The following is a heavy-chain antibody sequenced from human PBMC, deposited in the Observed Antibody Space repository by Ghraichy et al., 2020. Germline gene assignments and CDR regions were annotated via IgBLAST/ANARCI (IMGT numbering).Heavy chain of an antibody. Sequence: ASVKVSCKASGYTFTSYGISWVRQAPGQGLEWMGWISAYNGNTNYAQKLQGRVTMTTDTSTSTAYMELRSLRSDDTAVYYCARMRGIVVVPAVPNPNWFDPRGQGTLVTVSS. V-gene: IGHV1-18*01. J-gene: IGHJ5*02. CDR1: GYTFTSYG. CDR2: ISAYNGNT. CDR3: ARMRGIVVVPAVPNPNWFDP. D-gene: IGHD2-2*01.